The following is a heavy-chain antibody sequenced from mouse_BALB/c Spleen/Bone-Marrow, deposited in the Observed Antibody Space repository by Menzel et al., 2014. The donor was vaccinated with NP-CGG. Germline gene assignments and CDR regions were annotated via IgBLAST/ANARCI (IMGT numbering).Heavy chain of an antibody. Sequence: VQLKESGGGLVKPGGSLKLSCAASGFTFSDYYMYWVRQTPEKRLEWVATISDGGSYTYYPDSVKGRFTISRGNAKNNLYLQMSSLKSEDTAMYYCARDYDYAMDYWGQGTSVPVSS. V-gene: IGHV5-4*02. CDR3: ARDYDYAMDY. J-gene: IGHJ4*01. D-gene: IGHD2-12*01. CDR1: GFTFSDYY. CDR2: ISDGGSYT.